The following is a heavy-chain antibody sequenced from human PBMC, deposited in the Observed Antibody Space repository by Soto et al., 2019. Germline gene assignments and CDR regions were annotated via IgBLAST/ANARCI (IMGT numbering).Heavy chain of an antibody. J-gene: IGHJ4*02. V-gene: IGHV3-21*01. D-gene: IGHD6-13*01. CDR1: GLTFSSYS. Sequence: GGSLRLSCAASGLTFSSYSMNWVRQAPGKGLEWVSSISSSSSYIYYADSVKGRFTISRDNAKNSLYLQMNSLRAEDTAVYYCARDQRSWPVDYWGQGTLVTVSS. CDR2: ISSSSSYI. CDR3: ARDQRSWPVDY.